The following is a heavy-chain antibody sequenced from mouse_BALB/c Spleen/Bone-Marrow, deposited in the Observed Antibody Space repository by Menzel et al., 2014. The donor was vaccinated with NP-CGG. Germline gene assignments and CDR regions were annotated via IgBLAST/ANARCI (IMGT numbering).Heavy chain of an antibody. CDR3: ARGNYEAMDS. CDR1: GYTFTRYW. CDR2: INPSTGDT. D-gene: IGHD2-1*01. V-gene: IGHV1-7*01. Sequence: QVQLQQPGAELAKPGASVKMSCKASGYTFTRYWMHWVKQRPGQGLEWIGYINPSTGDTEYNQKFKDKATLTADMSSSTAYMQLSSLTSEDSAVYYCARGNYEAMDSWGQGTSVTVSS. J-gene: IGHJ4*01.